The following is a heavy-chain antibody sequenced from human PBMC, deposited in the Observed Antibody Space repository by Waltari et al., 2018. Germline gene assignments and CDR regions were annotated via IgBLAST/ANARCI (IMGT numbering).Heavy chain of an antibody. CDR3: ARASSSETDFDY. CDR1: GYTFTSYG. CDR2: ISAYNGNT. V-gene: IGHV1-18*01. Sequence: VQLVQSRAEVKTPGASVKVSCKASGYTFTSYGISWVRQAPGQGLEWMGWISAYNGNTNYAQKLQGRATMTTDTSTSTAYMELRSLGSDETAVYYWARASSSETDFDYWGQGTLVTVSS. D-gene: IGHD6-6*01. J-gene: IGHJ4*02.